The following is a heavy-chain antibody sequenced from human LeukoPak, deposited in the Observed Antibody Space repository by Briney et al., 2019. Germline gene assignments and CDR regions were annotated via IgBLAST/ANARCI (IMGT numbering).Heavy chain of an antibody. D-gene: IGHD4-17*01. Sequence: GGSLRLSCAASGFSFGSPVMSWVRQAPGKGLEWVSAITADVGGTNHADPVKGRFTISRDNSKSTLYLQMNSLRAEDTAVYYCVKEDHYGDYVQIDHWGQGTLVTVSS. V-gene: IGHV3-23*01. J-gene: IGHJ4*02. CDR3: VKEDHYGDYVQIDH. CDR1: GFSFGSPV. CDR2: ITADVGGT.